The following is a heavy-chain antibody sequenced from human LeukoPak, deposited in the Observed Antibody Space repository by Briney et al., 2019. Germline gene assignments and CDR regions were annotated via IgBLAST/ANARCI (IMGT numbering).Heavy chain of an antibody. Sequence: PSETLSLTCTVSGGSISSYYWSWIRQPPGKGLEWIGYIYYSGSTNYNPSLKSRVTISVDTSKNQFSLKLSSVTAADTAVYYCARLASDYYGSGTYWIDYWGQGTLVTVSS. CDR3: ARLASDYYGSGTYWIDY. V-gene: IGHV4-59*08. D-gene: IGHD3-10*01. J-gene: IGHJ4*02. CDR1: GGSISSYY. CDR2: IYYSGST.